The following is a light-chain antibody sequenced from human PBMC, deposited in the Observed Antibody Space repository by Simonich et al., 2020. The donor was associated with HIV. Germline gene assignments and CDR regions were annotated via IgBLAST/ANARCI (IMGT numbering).Light chain of an antibody. CDR3: QSYDSSNFWV. J-gene: IGLJ3*02. Sequence: NFMLTQPHSVSEYPGKTVTISCTPTSGRIASNHVQWYQQRPGSAPTTVSYDDNQRPSGVPDRFSGSIDSASNSASLTISGLKTEDEADYYCQSYDSSNFWVFGGGTKLTVL. V-gene: IGLV6-57*03. CDR1: SGRIASNH. CDR2: DDN.